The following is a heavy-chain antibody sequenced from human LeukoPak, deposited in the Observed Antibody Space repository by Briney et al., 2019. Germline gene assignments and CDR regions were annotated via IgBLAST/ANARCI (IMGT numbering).Heavy chain of an antibody. CDR2: ISYDGSNK. CDR1: GFTFSSYA. D-gene: IGHD3-10*01. V-gene: IGHV3-30*04. CDR3: ARGGRGALDY. J-gene: IGHJ4*02. Sequence: GGSLRLSCAASGFTFSSYAMHWVRQAPGKGLEWVAVISYDGSNKYYADSVKGRFTISRDNSKNTLYLQMNSLRAEDTAVYYCARGGRGALDYWGQGTLVTVSS.